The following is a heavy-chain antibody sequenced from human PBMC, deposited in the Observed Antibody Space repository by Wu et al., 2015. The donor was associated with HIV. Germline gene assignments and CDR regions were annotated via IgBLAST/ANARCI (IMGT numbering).Heavy chain of an antibody. J-gene: IGHJ6*02. V-gene: IGHV1-69*11. D-gene: IGHD6-13*01. CDR2: IIPPLAKS. CDR1: GGTFSSYG. CDR3: TRVIHRRITTAGPDYYYYAMDV. Sequence: QVQLVQSGAEVKKPGSSVKVSCKASGGTFSSYGINWVRQAPGQGPEWMGRIIPPLAKSNYGQKFQGRVTITADEYMTTVYMELRSLRSEDTAVYFCTRVIHRRITTAGPDYYYYAMDVWGQGP.